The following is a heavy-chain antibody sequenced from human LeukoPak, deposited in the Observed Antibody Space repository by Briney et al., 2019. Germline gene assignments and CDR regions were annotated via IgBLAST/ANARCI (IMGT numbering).Heavy chain of an antibody. D-gene: IGHD3-10*01. CDR3: AREGKAFDY. Sequence: PGGSLRLSCVASGFTFSSHIISWIRQAPGKGLEWVANMRQDGSEKFYADSVKGRLTISRDNAKNSQYLQMNSLRVDDTAVYYCAREGKAFDYWGQGTLVSVSS. J-gene: IGHJ4*02. CDR2: MRQDGSEK. CDR1: GFTFSSHI. V-gene: IGHV3-7*01.